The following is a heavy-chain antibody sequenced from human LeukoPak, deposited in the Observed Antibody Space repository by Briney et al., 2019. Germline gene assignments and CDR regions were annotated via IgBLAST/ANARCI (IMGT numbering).Heavy chain of an antibody. V-gene: IGHV3-23*01. D-gene: IGHD3-22*01. CDR3: ARVSTSSGYYYDYYYGMDV. CDR1: GFTFSSYA. J-gene: IGHJ6*02. CDR2: ISGSGGST. Sequence: PGGSLRLSCAASGFTFSSYAMSWVRQAPGKGLEWVSAISGSGGSTYYADSVKGRFTISRDNSKNTLYLQMNSLRAEDTAVYYCARVSTSSGYYYDYYYGMDVWGQGTTVTVSS.